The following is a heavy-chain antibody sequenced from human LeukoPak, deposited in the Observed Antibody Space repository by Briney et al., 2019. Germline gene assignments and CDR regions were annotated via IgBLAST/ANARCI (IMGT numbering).Heavy chain of an antibody. CDR2: ISWNSGSI. CDR3: AKDSGSHYYDSSGTFQH. D-gene: IGHD3-22*01. J-gene: IGHJ1*01. Sequence: PGGSLRLSCAASGFTFDDYAMHWVRQAPGKGLEWVSGISWNSGSIGHADSMKGRFTISRDNAKNSLYLQMNSLRAEDMALYYCAKDSGSHYYDSSGTFQHWGQGTLVTVSS. V-gene: IGHV3-9*03. CDR1: GFTFDDYA.